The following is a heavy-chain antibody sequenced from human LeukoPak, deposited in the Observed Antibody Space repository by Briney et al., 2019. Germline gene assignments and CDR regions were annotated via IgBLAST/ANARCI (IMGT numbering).Heavy chain of an antibody. CDR1: GFILSNHW. CDR2: MNKDGSEK. D-gene: IGHD1/OR15-1a*01. J-gene: IGHJ6*02. Sequence: GGSLKLSCAASGFILSNHWMTWVRQAPGKGPEWVANMNKDGSEKYYVDSVEGRFTISRDTAKNSLYLQMNNLRAEDTALYYCARNNDMDVWGQGTTVIVSS. V-gene: IGHV3-7*03. CDR3: ARNNDMDV.